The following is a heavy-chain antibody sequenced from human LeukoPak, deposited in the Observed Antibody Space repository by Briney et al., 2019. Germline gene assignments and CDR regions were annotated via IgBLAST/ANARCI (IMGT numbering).Heavy chain of an antibody. D-gene: IGHD3-3*01. J-gene: IGHJ5*02. V-gene: IGHV4-4*07. CDR1: GGSINSYY. CDR3: TRAGFWSGYYNWFDP. Sequence: SETLSLTCTVSGGSINSYYWGWIRQPAGKGLEWISRIYTSGSTNYNPSLKSRVTMSVDTSKNQFSLNLTSVTAADTAVYYCTRAGFWSGYYNWFDPWGQGTLVTVSS. CDR2: IYTSGST.